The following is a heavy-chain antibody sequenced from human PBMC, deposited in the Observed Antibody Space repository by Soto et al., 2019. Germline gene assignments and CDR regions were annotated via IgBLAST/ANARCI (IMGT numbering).Heavy chain of an antibody. CDR1: GYSFTSYW. D-gene: IGHD3-9*01. CDR3: ARLLYYDILTGYSPYYYCMDV. J-gene: IGHJ6*02. Sequence: GESLKISCKGSGYSFTSYWISWVRQMPGKGLEWMGRIDPSDSYTNYSPSFQGHVTISADKSISTAYLQWSSLKASDSAMYYCARLLYYDILTGYSPYYYCMDVWGQGTTVTVSS. CDR2: IDPSDSYT. V-gene: IGHV5-10-1*01.